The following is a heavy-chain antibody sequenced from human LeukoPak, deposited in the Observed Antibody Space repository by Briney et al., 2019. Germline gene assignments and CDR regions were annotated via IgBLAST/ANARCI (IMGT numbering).Heavy chain of an antibody. V-gene: IGHV3-21*01. CDR1: GFTFSSYS. D-gene: IGHD6-19*01. CDR3: ARDWGSSGWRYYYYGMDV. CDR2: ISSSSSYI. J-gene: IGHJ6*04. Sequence: PGGSLRLSCAASGFTFSSYSMNWVRQAPGKGLEWVSSISSSSSYIYYADSVKGRFTISRDNAKNSLHLQMNSLRAEDTAVYYCARDWGSSGWRYYYYGMDVWGKGTTVTVSS.